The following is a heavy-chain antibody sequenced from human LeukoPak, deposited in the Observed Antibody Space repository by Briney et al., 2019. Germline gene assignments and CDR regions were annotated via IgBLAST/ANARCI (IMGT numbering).Heavy chain of an antibody. D-gene: IGHD3-3*01. CDR1: GFTFSSYS. CDR3: ARSKGLRFLEWYAHFDAFDI. V-gene: IGHV3-21*01. CDR2: ISSSSSYI. J-gene: IGHJ3*02. Sequence: GGSLRLSCAASGFTFSSYSMNWVRQAPGKGLEWVSSISSSSSYIYYADSVKGRFTISRDNAKNSLYLQMNSLRAEDTAVYYCARSKGLRFLEWYAHFDAFDIWGQGTMVTVSS.